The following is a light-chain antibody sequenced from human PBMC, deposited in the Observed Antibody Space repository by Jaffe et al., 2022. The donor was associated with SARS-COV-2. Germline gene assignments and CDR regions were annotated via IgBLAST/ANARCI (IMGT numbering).Light chain of an antibody. CDR2: GTS. V-gene: IGKV3-20*01. J-gene: IGKJ1*01. CDR3: QQFGTSPRT. CDR1: QSVDSDY. Sequence: EVVLTQSPGTLSLSPGDPATLSCRASQSVDSDYLAWYQQKPGQSPRLLIFGTSKRASDIPDRFSGSGSGTDFTLTISRLESEDFAVYYCQQFGTSPRTFGQGTKVDMK.